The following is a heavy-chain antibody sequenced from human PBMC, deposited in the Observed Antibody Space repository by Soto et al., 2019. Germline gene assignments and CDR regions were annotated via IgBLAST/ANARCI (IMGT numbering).Heavy chain of an antibody. CDR2: IHPSGST. J-gene: IGHJ5*02. D-gene: IGHD1-1*01. CDR3: SRGIDAYKGGRT. Sequence: QVQLHQWGAGLLKPSETLSLTCAVFDESLSDYYYTWTRQPPGKGLEWIGEIHPSGSTHYNPSLTTRXXLXPXXSKKQFSLTLLSVTAADTAVYYCSRGIDAYKGGRTWGQGPLVTVSS. V-gene: IGHV4-34*01. CDR1: DESLSDYY.